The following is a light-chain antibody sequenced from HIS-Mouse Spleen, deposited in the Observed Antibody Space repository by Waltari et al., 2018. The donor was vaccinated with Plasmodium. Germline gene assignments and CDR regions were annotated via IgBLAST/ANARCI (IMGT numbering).Light chain of an antibody. CDR1: ALTKKY. J-gene: IGLJ3*02. CDR3: YSTDSSGNHRV. CDR2: EDS. Sequence: SYELTQPPSVSVSPGQTARLTCSGDALTKKYAYWLQQKSGQAPGLVIYEDSKRPSGIPGRFSGSSSGTMATLTISGAQVEDEADYYCYSTDSSGNHRVFGGGTKLTVL. V-gene: IGLV3-10*01.